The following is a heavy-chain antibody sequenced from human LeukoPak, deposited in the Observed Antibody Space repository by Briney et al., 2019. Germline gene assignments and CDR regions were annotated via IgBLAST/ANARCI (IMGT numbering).Heavy chain of an antibody. CDR1: GFTFSSYE. J-gene: IGHJ4*02. CDR2: ISSSGSTI. Sequence: GGSLRLSCAASGFTFSSYEMNWVRQAPGKGLEWVSYISSSGSTIYYADSVKGGFTISRDNTKNSLYLQMNSLRAEDTAVYYCASTFLYGSGSYYWGQGTLVTVSS. D-gene: IGHD3-10*01. V-gene: IGHV3-48*03. CDR3: ASTFLYGSGSYY.